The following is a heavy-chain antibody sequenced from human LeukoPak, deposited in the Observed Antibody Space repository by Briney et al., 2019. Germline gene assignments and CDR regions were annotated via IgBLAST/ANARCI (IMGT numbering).Heavy chain of an antibody. J-gene: IGHJ5*02. CDR3: AREGGPLMVRGVINWFDP. CDR1: GGSISSYY. Sequence: SETLSLTCTVSGGSISSYYWRWIRQPAGKGLEWIGRIYTSGSTNYNPSLKSRVTMSVDTSKNQFSLKLSSVTAADTAVYYCAREGGPLMVRGVINWFDPWGQGTLVTVSS. CDR2: IYTSGST. D-gene: IGHD3-10*01. V-gene: IGHV4-4*07.